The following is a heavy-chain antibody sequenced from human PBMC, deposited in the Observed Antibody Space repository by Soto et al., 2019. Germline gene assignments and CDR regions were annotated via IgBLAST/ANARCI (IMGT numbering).Heavy chain of an antibody. J-gene: IGHJ4*02. CDR2: IKSKTDGGTT. CDR3: TTETVYDILTGIPDY. Sequence: GGSLRLSCAASGFTFSNAWMSWVRQAPGKGLEWVGRIKSKTDGGTTDYAAPVKGRFTISRDDSKNTLYLQMNSLKTEDTAVYYCTTETVYDILTGIPDYWGQGTLVTVSS. V-gene: IGHV3-15*01. D-gene: IGHD3-9*01. CDR1: GFTFSNAW.